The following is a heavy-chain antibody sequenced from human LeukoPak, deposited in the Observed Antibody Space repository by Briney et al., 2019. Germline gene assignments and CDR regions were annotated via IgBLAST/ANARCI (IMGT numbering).Heavy chain of an antibody. Sequence: GGSLRLSCAASGFTYSSYAMSWVRQAPGKGLEWVSVISGSGGSTYYADSVKGRFTISRDNSKNTLYLQMSSLRAEDTAVYYCAKVRDSGWYAFFGYWGQGTLVTVSS. CDR2: ISGSGGST. D-gene: IGHD6-19*01. CDR1: GFTYSSYA. CDR3: AKVRDSGWYAFFGY. J-gene: IGHJ4*02. V-gene: IGHV3-23*01.